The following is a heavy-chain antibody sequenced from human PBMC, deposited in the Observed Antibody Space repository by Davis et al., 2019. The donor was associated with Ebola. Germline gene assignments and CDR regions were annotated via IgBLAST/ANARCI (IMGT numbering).Heavy chain of an antibody. Sequence: PGGSLRLSCAASGFTFSSYSMNWVRQAPGKGLEWVSSISSSSSYIYYADSVKGRFTISRDNAKNSLYLQMNSLRAEDTAVYYCATACDQVTTISTCYWGQGTLVTVSS. CDR2: ISSSSSYI. CDR3: ATACDQVTTISTCY. CDR1: GFTFSSYS. D-gene: IGHD4-17*01. V-gene: IGHV3-21*04. J-gene: IGHJ4*02.